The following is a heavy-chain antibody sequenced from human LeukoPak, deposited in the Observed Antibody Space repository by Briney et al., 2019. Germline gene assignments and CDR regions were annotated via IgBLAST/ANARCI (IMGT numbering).Heavy chain of an antibody. J-gene: IGHJ6*03. V-gene: IGHV3-23*01. CDR3: AKEGEYSGSDLGYYYYYMDV. CDR2: ISGSGSVT. D-gene: IGHD5-12*01. CDR1: GFTFSIYG. Sequence: PGGSVRLSGAPSGFTFSIYGMSWVRQAPGKGLEWVSIISGSGSVTYYADSVKGRFTISRDNSKNTLYLQMNSLRAEDTAVYYCAKEGEYSGSDLGYYYYYMDVWGKGTTVTISS.